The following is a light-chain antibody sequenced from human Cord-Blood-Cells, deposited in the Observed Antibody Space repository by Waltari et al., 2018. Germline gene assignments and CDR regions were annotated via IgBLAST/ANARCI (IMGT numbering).Light chain of an antibody. J-gene: IGKJ2*01. CDR3: QQSYSTLPYT. CDR2: AAS. Sequence: DIQMTQSPSSLSASVGDRVTITCRASQSISSYLNWYQQKPGKAPKLLIYAASSLQSGVPSRFSGSGSGTDFTLTISSLQPEDFATYYCQQSYSTLPYTFGQGTKLDIK. CDR1: QSISSY. V-gene: IGKV1-39*01.